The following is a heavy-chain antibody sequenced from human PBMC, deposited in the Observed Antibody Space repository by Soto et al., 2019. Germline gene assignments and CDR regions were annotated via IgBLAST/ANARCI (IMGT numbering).Heavy chain of an antibody. CDR3: VRDGTKTLRDWFDP. V-gene: IGHV4-4*07. CDR1: GASISGFY. Sequence: SETLSLTCTVSGASISGFYWSWIRKSAGKGLEWIGRIYATGTTDYNPSLKSRVMMSVDTSKKQFSLKLRSVTAADTAVYYCVRDGTKTLRDWFDPCGQGALVTVSS. D-gene: IGHD1-1*01. J-gene: IGHJ5*02. CDR2: IYATGTT.